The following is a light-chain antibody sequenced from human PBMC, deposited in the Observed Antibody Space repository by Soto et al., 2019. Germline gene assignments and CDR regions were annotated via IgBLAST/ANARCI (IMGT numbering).Light chain of an antibody. CDR1: SSNIGSNT. J-gene: IGLJ2*01. Sequence: QSVLPQPPSASGTPGQRVTISCSGSSSNIGSNTVNWYQQLPGTAPKLLIYSNNQRPSGVPDRFSGSKSGTSASLAISGLQSEDEDDYYCAAWDDSLNGPGVFGGGTKLPVL. CDR3: AAWDDSLNGPGV. CDR2: SNN. V-gene: IGLV1-44*01.